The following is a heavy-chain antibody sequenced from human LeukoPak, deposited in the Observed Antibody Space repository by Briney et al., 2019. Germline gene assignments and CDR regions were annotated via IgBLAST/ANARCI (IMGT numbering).Heavy chain of an antibody. CDR1: GYTFTSYA. CDR2: INAGNGYT. Sequence: GASVKVSCKASGYTFTSYAMHWVRQAPGQRLEWMGWINAGNGYTKYSQMFQGRVTITRDTSATTAYMELSSLRSEDTAVYYCATFSWLLFAFDIWGQGTMVTVSS. D-gene: IGHD3-3*01. J-gene: IGHJ3*02. CDR3: ATFSWLLFAFDI. V-gene: IGHV1-3*01.